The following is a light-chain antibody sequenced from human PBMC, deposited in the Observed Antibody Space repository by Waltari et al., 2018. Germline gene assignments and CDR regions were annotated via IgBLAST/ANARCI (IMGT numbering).Light chain of an antibody. CDR1: SYNIGSNY. J-gene: IGLJ1*01. CDR3: PAWDDSLSGGV. CDR2: RNN. V-gene: IGLV1-47*01. Sequence: QSVLTQPPSASGTPGQRVTISCSGSSYNIGSNYVYWYQQPPGTAPKLLIYRNNHRPSGGPDRFSGSKSGTSASLAISGRRSDDEADYYCPAWDDSLSGGVFGTGTKVTVL.